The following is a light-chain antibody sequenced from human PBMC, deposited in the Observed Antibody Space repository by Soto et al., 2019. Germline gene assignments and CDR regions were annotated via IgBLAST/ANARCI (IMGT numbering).Light chain of an antibody. CDR1: QSVSSSY. J-gene: IGKJ3*01. CDR3: QQYGSSLFT. Sequence: EIVLTQSPGTLSLSPGERATLSCRASQSVSSSYLAWYQQKPGQAPRLLIYGASSRATGIPRRFSGSGSGTDFTLTISRLEPEDFAMYYCQQYGSSLFTFGHGTKVDIK. V-gene: IGKV3-20*01. CDR2: GAS.